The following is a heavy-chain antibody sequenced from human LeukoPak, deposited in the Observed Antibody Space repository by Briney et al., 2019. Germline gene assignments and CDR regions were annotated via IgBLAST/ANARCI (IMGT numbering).Heavy chain of an antibody. Sequence: PSQTLSLTCTVSGGSISSGDYYWSWIRQPPGKGLEWIGYIYYSGSTYYNPSLKSRVTISVDTSKNQFSLKLSSVTAADTAVYYCARGFPLYPLRWGRDYWGQGTLVTVSS. CDR3: ARGFPLYPLRWGRDY. V-gene: IGHV4-30-4*08. CDR1: GGSISSGDYY. D-gene: IGHD3-16*01. CDR2: IYYSGST. J-gene: IGHJ4*02.